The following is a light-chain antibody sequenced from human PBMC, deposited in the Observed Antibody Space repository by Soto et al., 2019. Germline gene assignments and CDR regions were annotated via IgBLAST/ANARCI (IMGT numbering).Light chain of an antibody. CDR2: DAS. CDR1: QSVSSNY. Sequence: LKQLPGTLSLSTGERATLSCRASQSVSSNYLAWYQQKPGQAPRLLIYDASNRATGIPARFSGSGSGTDFTLTISRLEPEDFAVYYCQQYGSSPLIPFCQVGLPAIK. CDR3: QQYGSSPLIP. V-gene: IGKV3-20*01. J-gene: IGKJ5*01.